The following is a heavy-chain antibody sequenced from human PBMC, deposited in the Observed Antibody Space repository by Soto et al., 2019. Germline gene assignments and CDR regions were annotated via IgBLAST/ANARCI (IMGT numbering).Heavy chain of an antibody. D-gene: IGHD3-22*01. CDR3: TTDHPYNYDGSAYDH. CDR2: VKSKTDGGTT. CDR1: GFIFSNAW. J-gene: IGHJ1*01. Sequence: EVQLVESGGGLVKAGGSLRVSCAASGFIFSNAWMNWVRQAPGKGLEWVGRVKSKTDGGTTDYAAPVKGRFIISRVDSQNTGYLQMNSLKTEDTAVYYCTTDHPYNYDGSAYDHWGQGTLVTVSS. V-gene: IGHV3-15*07.